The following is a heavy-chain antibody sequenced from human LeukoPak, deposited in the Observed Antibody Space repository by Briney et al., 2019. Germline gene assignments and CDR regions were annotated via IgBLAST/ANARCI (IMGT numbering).Heavy chain of an antibody. Sequence: SETLSLTCTVSGGSISSYYWSWIRQPPGKGLEWIGYIYYSGSTNYNPSLKSRVTISVDTSKNQFSLKLSSVTAADTAVYYCARDLGGSDAFDIWGQGTMVTVSS. D-gene: IGHD7-27*01. V-gene: IGHV4-59*12. J-gene: IGHJ3*02. CDR3: ARDLGGSDAFDI. CDR1: GGSISSYY. CDR2: IYYSGST.